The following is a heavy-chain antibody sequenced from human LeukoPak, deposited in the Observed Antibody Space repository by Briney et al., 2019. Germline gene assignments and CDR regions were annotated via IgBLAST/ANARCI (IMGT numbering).Heavy chain of an antibody. CDR1: GGSISSYY. CDR3: ARTGFLEWFSAGYYYYYYMDV. Sequence: PSETLSLTCTVSGGSISSYYWSWXRQPPGKXLXXXXYIYYXGXXNYNPSLKSRVTISVDTSKNQFSLKLSSVTAADTAVYYCARTGFLEWFSAGYYYYYYMDVWGKGTTVTVSS. V-gene: IGHV4-59*01. D-gene: IGHD3-3*01. CDR2: IYYXGXX. J-gene: IGHJ6*03.